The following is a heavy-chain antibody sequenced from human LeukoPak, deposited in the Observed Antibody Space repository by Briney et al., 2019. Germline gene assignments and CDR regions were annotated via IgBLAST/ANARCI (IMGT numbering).Heavy chain of an antibody. CDR2: IIPILGIV. Sequence: GASVKVSCKAPGGTFSSYAISWVRQAPGQGLEWMGRIIPILGIVNYAQKFQGRVTITADKSTSTAYMELSSLRSEDTAVYYCARGIAVAGPNWFDPWGQGTLVTVSS. D-gene: IGHD6-19*01. J-gene: IGHJ5*02. CDR1: GGTFSSYA. CDR3: ARGIAVAGPNWFDP. V-gene: IGHV1-69*04.